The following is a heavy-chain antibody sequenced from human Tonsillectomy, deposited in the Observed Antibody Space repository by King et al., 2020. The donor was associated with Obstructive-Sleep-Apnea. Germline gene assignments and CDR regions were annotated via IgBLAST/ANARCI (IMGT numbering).Heavy chain of an antibody. CDR3: ARDNGSGSFPYYYYGMDV. J-gene: IGHJ6*02. CDR2: IYYSGST. Sequence: QLQESGPGLVKPSETLSLTCTVSGGSISSYYWSWIRPPPGKGLEWIGYIYYSGSTNYNPSLKSRVTISVDTSKNQFSLKLSSVTAADTAGYYCARDNGSGSFPYYYYGMDVWGQGTTVTVSS. CDR1: GGSISSYY. V-gene: IGHV4-59*01. D-gene: IGHD3-10*01.